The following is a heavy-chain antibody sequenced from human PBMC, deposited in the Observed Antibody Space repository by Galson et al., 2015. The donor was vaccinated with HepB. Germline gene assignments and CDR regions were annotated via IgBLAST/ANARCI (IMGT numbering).Heavy chain of an antibody. Sequence: SLRLSCAASGFTFSSYAMTWVRQAPGKGLEWVSVISGSGGTTYYADSVKGRFTISRDNPKNTVYLQMNSLRAEDTAVYYCAKDLYDSRGYYSTPSLAWYYVGYWGQGTLVTVSS. CDR3: AKDLYDSRGYYSTPSLAWYYVGY. D-gene: IGHD3-22*01. CDR2: ISGSGGTT. J-gene: IGHJ4*02. V-gene: IGHV3-23*01. CDR1: GFTFSSYA.